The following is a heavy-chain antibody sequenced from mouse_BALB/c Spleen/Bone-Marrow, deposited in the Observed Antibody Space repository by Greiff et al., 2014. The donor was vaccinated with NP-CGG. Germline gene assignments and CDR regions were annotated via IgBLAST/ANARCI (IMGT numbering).Heavy chain of an antibody. CDR2: IDPYDSET. D-gene: IGHD2-4*01. CDR3: ARGRDYDVFSY. CDR1: GYTFTSYW. Sequence: VKLMESGAELVRPGASVKLSCKASGYTFTSYWMNWVKQRPGQGLEWIGRIDPYDSETHYNQKFKDKAILTADKSSSTAYMQLSSLTSEDPAVYYCARGRDYDVFSYWGQGTLVTVSA. J-gene: IGHJ3*01. V-gene: IGHV1-61*01.